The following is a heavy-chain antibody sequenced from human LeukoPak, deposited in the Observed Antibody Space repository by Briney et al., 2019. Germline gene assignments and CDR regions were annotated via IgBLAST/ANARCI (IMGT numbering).Heavy chain of an antibody. CDR2: ISGSGGST. CDR1: GFTFSSYA. Sequence: PGGSLRLSCAASGFTFSSYAMSWVRQAPGKGLEWVSAISGSGGSTYYADSVKGRFTISRDNSKNTLYLQMNSLRAEDTAVYYCTMDSWNYYGMDVWGQGTTVTVSS. V-gene: IGHV3-23*01. D-gene: IGHD3-10*01. CDR3: TMDSWNYYGMDV. J-gene: IGHJ6*02.